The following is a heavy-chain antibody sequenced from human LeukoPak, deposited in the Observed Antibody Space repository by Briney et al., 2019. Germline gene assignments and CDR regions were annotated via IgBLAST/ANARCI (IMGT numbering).Heavy chain of an antibody. Sequence: GESLKISCKGSGYIFTSYWIGWVRQMPGKGLEWMGIIYPGDSDTRYSPSFQGQVTISADKSISTAYLQWSSLKASDTAMYYCARQEYSSGWYRYYYYGMDVWGQGTTVTVSS. CDR2: IYPGDSDT. CDR1: GYIFTSYW. J-gene: IGHJ6*02. D-gene: IGHD6-19*01. CDR3: ARQEYSSGWYRYYYYGMDV. V-gene: IGHV5-51*01.